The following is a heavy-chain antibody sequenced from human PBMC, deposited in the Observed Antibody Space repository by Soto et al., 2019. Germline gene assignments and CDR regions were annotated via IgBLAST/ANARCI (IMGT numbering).Heavy chain of an antibody. D-gene: IGHD3-9*01. V-gene: IGHV3-30-3*01. CDR3: ARVIENRLVRGGGAN. CDR1: GFTFSNYA. J-gene: IGHJ4*02. CDR2: LSHDGSNK. Sequence: QVQLVESGGGVVQPGRSLRLSCAASGFTFSNYAIHWVRQAPGKGLEWVAALSHDGSNKYYADSVKDRFTISRDNTANTVYMQRNSRRAEETAGYSCARVIENRLVRGGGANWGRGTLVTSSS.